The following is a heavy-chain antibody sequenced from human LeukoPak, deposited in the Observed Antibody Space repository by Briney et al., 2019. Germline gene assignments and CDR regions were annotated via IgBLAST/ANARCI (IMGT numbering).Heavy chain of an antibody. J-gene: IGHJ5*02. V-gene: IGHV3-9*01. CDR2: ISWNSGSI. CDR3: AKSVVATIIGNWFDP. CDR1: GFTFDDYA. Sequence: PGGSLRLSCAASGFTFDDYAMHWVRQAPGKGLEWVSGISWNSGSIGYADSVKGRFTISRDNAKNSLYLQMNSLRAEDTALYYCAKSVVATIIGNWFDPWGQGTLVTVSS. D-gene: IGHD5-12*01.